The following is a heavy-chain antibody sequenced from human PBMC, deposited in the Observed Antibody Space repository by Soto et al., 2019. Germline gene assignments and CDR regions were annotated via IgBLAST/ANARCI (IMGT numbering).Heavy chain of an antibody. CDR1: GFTFNNYW. V-gene: IGHV3-74*01. CDR3: ARDRIAGSGSCDN. Sequence: QLWGSLRLSCVASGFTFNNYWMHWVRQVPGKGLVWVSRIKTDGSSPNYADSVEGRFTISSDNAKNTPYLQMNSLRAEDTAVYYCARDRIAGSGSCDNWGQGTLVTVSS. J-gene: IGHJ4*02. CDR2: IKTDGSSP. D-gene: IGHD3-10*01.